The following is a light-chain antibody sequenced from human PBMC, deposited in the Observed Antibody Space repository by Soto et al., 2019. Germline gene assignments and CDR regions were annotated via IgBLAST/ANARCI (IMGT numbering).Light chain of an antibody. CDR1: QSVRND. J-gene: IGKJ1*01. Sequence: EIVLTQSPVTLSLSPGERATLSCRASQSVRNDLAWYQQKLGQDPRLLIYEASNRATGIPARFSGSGSRTDFTLTISSLEPEDFAVYYCQQRTNSWTFGQGTKVVIK. CDR3: QQRTNSWT. V-gene: IGKV3-11*01. CDR2: EAS.